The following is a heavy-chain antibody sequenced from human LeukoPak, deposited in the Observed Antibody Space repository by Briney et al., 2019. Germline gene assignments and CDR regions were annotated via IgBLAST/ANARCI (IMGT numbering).Heavy chain of an antibody. CDR1: GYTFTGYY. CDR2: INPNSGGT. J-gene: IGHJ5*02. D-gene: IGHD3-16*01. V-gene: IGHV1-2*02. Sequence: ASVKVSCKASGYTFTGYYMHWARQAPGQGLEWMGWINPNSGGTNYAQKFQGRVTMTRDTSISTAYMELSRLRSDDTAVYYCARALGSSYDWFDPWGQGTLVTVSS. CDR3: ARALGSSYDWFDP.